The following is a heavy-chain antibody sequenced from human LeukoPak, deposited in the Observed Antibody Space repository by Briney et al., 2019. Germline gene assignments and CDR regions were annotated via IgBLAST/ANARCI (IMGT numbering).Heavy chain of an antibody. V-gene: IGHV4-59*01. CDR1: GGSISSYY. Sequence: PSETLSLTCTVSGGSISSYYWSWIRQPPGKGLEWIGYIYYSGSTNYNPSLKSRVTISVDTSKNQFSLKLSSVTAADTAMYYCARGGSRSYTSSTLDYWGQGTLVTVSS. J-gene: IGHJ4*02. CDR3: ARGGSRSYTSSTLDY. D-gene: IGHD6-6*01. CDR2: IYYSGST.